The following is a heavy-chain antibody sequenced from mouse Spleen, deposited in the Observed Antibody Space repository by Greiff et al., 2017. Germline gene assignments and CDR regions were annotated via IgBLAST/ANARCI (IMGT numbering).Heavy chain of an antibody. CDR1: GFNIKDDY. Sequence: VQLKQSGAELVRPGASVKLSCTASGFNIKDDYMHWVKQRPEQGLEWIGWIDPENGDTEYASKFQGKATITADTSSNTAYLQLSSLTSEDTAVYYCTTLGAAWFAYWGQGTLVTVSA. CDR2: IDPENGDT. D-gene: IGHD3-3*01. V-gene: IGHV14-4*01. CDR3: TTLGAAWFAY. J-gene: IGHJ3*01.